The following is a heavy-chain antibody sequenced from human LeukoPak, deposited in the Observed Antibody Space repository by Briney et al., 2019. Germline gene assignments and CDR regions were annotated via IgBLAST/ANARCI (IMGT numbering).Heavy chain of an antibody. CDR2: INPNSGGT. CDR3: ARDPENSDLGYWYFDL. Sequence: ASVKVFCKASGYTFTGHYMHWVRQAPGQGLEWMGWINPNSGGTNYAQKFQGRVTMTRDTSISTAYMELNRLRSDDTAMYYCARDPENSDLGYWYFDLWGRGTLVTVSS. J-gene: IGHJ2*01. CDR1: GYTFTGHY. D-gene: IGHD4-11*01. V-gene: IGHV1-2*02.